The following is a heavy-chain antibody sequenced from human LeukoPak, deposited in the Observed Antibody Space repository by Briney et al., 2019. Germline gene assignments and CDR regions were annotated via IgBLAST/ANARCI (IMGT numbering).Heavy chain of an antibody. CDR2: INPNGGGT. J-gene: IGHJ6*02. Sequence: ASVKVSCKAFGYTFIDYGITWVRQAPAQGLEWMGWINPNGGGTNYAQKFQGRVTMTRDTSISTAYMELSRLRSDDTAVYYCARGGGAAAGLMDVWGQGTTVTVSS. D-gene: IGHD6-13*01. CDR1: GYTFIDYG. CDR3: ARGGGAAAGLMDV. V-gene: IGHV1-2*02.